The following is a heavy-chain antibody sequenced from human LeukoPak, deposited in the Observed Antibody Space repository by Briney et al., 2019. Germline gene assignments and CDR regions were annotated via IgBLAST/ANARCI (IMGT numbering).Heavy chain of an antibody. J-gene: IGHJ4*02. CDR3: ARAGYSSGWLAF. CDR1: GGSISSGGYS. Sequence: SETLSLTCAVSGGSISSGGYSWSWIRQPPGKGLEWIGEIYHSGSTNYNPSLKSRVTISVDKSKNQFSLKLSSVTAADTAVYYCARAGYSSGWLAFGGQGTLVTVSS. V-gene: IGHV4-30-2*01. D-gene: IGHD6-19*01. CDR2: IYHSGST.